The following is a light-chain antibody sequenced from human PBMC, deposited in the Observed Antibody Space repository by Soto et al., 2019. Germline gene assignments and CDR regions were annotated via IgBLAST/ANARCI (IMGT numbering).Light chain of an antibody. Sequence: QSVLTQPPSVSAAPGQKVSISCSGSSSNIGNNYVSWYRQLPGTVPKLLTYDDNKRPSGIPDRFSGSKSGTSATLGITGLQTGDEADYYCGTWDSSLSVVVLGGGTKLTVL. V-gene: IGLV1-51*01. CDR1: SSNIGNNY. CDR2: DDN. J-gene: IGLJ2*01. CDR3: GTWDSSLSVVV.